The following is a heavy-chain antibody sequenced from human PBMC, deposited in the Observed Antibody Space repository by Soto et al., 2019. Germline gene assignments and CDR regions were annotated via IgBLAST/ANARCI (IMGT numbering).Heavy chain of an antibody. CDR2: IYSGGST. Sequence: GGSLRLSCAASGFPFSSYAMSWVRQAPGKGLEWVSVIYSGGSTYYADSVKGRFTISRDNSKNTLYLQMNSLRAEDTAVYYCASTSGYEPLGYFDYWGQGTLVTVSS. J-gene: IGHJ4*02. CDR1: GFPFSSYA. D-gene: IGHD5-12*01. CDR3: ASTSGYEPLGYFDY. V-gene: IGHV3-53*01.